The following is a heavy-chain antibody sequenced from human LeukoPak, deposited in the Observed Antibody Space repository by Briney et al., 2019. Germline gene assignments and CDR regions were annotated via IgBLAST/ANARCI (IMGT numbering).Heavy chain of an antibody. CDR1: GGSVSSGSYY. CDR3: ARVGEGYYDSSDY. J-gene: IGHJ4*02. Sequence: SETLSLTCTVSGGSVSSGSYYWSWIRQTPGKGLEWIGYIYYSGSTNYNPSLKSRVTISVDTSKNLFSLKLSSVTAADTAVYYCARVGEGYYDSSDYWGQGTLVTVSS. D-gene: IGHD3-22*01. CDR2: IYYSGST. V-gene: IGHV4-61*01.